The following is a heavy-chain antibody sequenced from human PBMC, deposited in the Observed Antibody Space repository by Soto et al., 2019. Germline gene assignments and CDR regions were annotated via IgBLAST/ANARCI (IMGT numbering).Heavy chain of an antibody. CDR2: ISAYNGNT. D-gene: IGHD3-3*01. J-gene: IGHJ6*04. CDR1: GYTFTSYG. CDR3: ARGIWDFWSGPQGMDV. Sequence: SVKVSCKASGYTFTSYGISWVRQAPGQGLEWMGWISAYNGNTNYAQKLQGRVTMTTDTSTSTAYMELRILRSDDTAVYYCARGIWDFWSGPQGMDVWGKGTTVT. V-gene: IGHV1-18*01.